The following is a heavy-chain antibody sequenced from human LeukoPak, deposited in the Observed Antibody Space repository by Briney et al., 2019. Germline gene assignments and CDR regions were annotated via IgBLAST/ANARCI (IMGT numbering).Heavy chain of an antibody. D-gene: IGHD3-16*02. CDR2: IYHGGST. V-gene: IGHV4-38-2*01. CDR3: ARGTYEGTFGGVIVDLLLDY. CDR1: GYSISSGYY. J-gene: IGHJ4*02. Sequence: SETLSLTCAVSGYSISSGYYWGWIRQPPGKGLEWFGSIYHGGSTYYNPSLKSRVTISVDTSKNQFSLKLSSATAADTAVYYCARGTYEGTFGGVIVDLLLDYWGQGTLVTVSS.